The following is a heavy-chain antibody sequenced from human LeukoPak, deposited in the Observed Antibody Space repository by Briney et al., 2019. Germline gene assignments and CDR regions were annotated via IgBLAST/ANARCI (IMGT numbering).Heavy chain of an antibody. J-gene: IGHJ4*02. CDR2: IYYSGST. Sequence: ASETLSLTCTVSGGSISSSSYYWGWIRQPPGKGLEWIGYIYYSGSTNYNPSLKSRVTISVDTSKNQFSLKLSSVTAADTAVYYCARSIVGSYGDFDYWGQGTLVTVSS. V-gene: IGHV4-61*05. CDR1: GGSISSSSYY. CDR3: ARSIVGSYGDFDY. D-gene: IGHD1-26*01.